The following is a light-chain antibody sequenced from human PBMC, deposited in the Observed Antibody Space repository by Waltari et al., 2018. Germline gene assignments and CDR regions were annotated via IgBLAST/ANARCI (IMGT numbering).Light chain of an antibody. CDR3: QKYDNLPL. J-gene: IGKJ4*01. Sequence: DIQMTQSPSSLSASIGDRVTITCQASQDIRNHLHWYQQKPGRAPKLLIYDASNLQTGVPSRFSGSGSATHFTFTISSLQHEDIATYYCQKYDNLPLFGGGSKVEI. CDR2: DAS. V-gene: IGKV1-33*01. CDR1: QDIRNH.